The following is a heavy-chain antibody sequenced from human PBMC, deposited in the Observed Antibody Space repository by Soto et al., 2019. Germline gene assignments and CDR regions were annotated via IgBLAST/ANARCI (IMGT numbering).Heavy chain of an antibody. D-gene: IGHD3-10*01. CDR1: GFTFSSYA. Sequence: QVQLVESGGGVVQPGRSLRLSCAASGFTFSSYAMHWVRQAPGKGLEWVAVISYDGSNKYYADSVKGRFTISRDNSKNTLYLQMNSLRAEDTAVYYCARPRQLLYDAFDIWGQGTMVTVSS. CDR3: ARPRQLLYDAFDI. J-gene: IGHJ3*02. V-gene: IGHV3-30-3*01. CDR2: ISYDGSNK.